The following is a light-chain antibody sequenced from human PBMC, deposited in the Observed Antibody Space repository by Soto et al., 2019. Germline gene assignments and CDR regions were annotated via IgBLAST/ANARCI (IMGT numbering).Light chain of an antibody. CDR2: EVG. CDR3: SSYTSSNSVV. CDR1: SSDIGTYIY. Sequence: QSALTQPASVSGSPRQSITISCTGTSSDIGTYIYVSWYLQHPGKAPKLLIYEVGNRPSGVSNRFSGSKSGNTASLTISGLQAEDEADYYCSSYTSSNSVVFGGGTKLTVL. J-gene: IGLJ2*01. V-gene: IGLV2-14*01.